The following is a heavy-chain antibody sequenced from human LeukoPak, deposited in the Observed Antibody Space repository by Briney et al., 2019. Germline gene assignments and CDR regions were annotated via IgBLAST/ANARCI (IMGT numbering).Heavy chain of an antibody. V-gene: IGHV4-39*01. CDR2: IYYSGST. CDR3: ARHLRDTVGAMDY. Sequence: PSETLSLTCTVSGGSISSSSYYWGWIRQPPGKGLEWIGSIYYSGSTYYHPSLKRRVTISVDTSKNQFSLKLSSVTAADTAVYYCARHLRDTVGAMDYWGQGTLVTVSS. J-gene: IGHJ4*02. D-gene: IGHD1-26*01. CDR1: GGSISSSSYY.